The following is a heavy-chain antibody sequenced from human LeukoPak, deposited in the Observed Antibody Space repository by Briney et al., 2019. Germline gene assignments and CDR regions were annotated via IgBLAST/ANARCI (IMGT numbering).Heavy chain of an antibody. V-gene: IGHV3-7*01. CDR2: MRQDGSDK. D-gene: IGHD5-18*01. CDR1: GFTSSTAW. Sequence: GGSLRLSCEVSGFTSSTAWLTWVRQAPGKGLEWVADMRQDGSDKYYVDSVKGRFVISGNIAKNSVSLQMNSLRAEDTAVYYCARNLVSAAMDPGDYWGQGTLVTVSS. J-gene: IGHJ4*02. CDR3: ARNLVSAAMDPGDY.